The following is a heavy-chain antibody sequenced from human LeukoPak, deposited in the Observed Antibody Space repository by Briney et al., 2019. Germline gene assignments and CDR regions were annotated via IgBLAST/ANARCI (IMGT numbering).Heavy chain of an antibody. CDR3: TTHLLWFGELLPFY. CDR1: GFTFSNAW. D-gene: IGHD3-10*01. Sequence: GGSLRLSCAASGFTFSNAWMSWVRQAPGKGLEWVGRIKSKTDGGTTDYAAPVKGRFTISRGDSKNTLYLQMNSLKTEDTAVYYCTTHLLWFGELLPFYWGQGTLVTVSS. CDR2: IKSKTDGGTT. V-gene: IGHV3-15*01. J-gene: IGHJ4*02.